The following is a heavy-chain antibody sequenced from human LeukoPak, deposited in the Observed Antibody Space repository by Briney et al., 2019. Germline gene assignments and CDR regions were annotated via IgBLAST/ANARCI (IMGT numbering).Heavy chain of an antibody. D-gene: IGHD6-19*01. V-gene: IGHV3-48*03. CDR2: ISRSATTI. CDR3: AKDRPLTPKPLIAVATEYYFDY. Sequence: GGSLRLSCAASGFTFSSYEMNWVRQAPGKGLEWVSSISRSATTIYYADSVKGRFTISRDNSKNSLYLQMNSLRTEDTALYYCAKDRPLTPKPLIAVATEYYFDYWGQGTLVTVSS. CDR1: GFTFSSYE. J-gene: IGHJ4*02.